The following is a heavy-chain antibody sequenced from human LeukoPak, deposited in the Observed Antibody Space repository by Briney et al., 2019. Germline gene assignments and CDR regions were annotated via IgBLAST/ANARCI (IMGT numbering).Heavy chain of an antibody. Sequence: GESLRLSCAASGLSVSMKYMTWVRQAPGKGLEWVSVIFSGGTTYYADSVKGRFTVSRDNSKNMMYLQMNSLRAEDAAVYYCARFSGPRMQHYYYYMDVWGTGTTVTVSS. CDR1: GLSVSMKY. CDR2: IFSGGTT. J-gene: IGHJ6*03. D-gene: IGHD2-15*01. CDR3: ARFSGPRMQHYYYYMDV. V-gene: IGHV3-53*01.